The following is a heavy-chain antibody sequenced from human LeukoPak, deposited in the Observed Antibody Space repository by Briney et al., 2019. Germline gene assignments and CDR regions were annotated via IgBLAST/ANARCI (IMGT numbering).Heavy chain of an antibody. D-gene: IGHD4-23*01. V-gene: IGHV4-39*07. J-gene: IGHJ4*02. CDR3: ARNRYGGGSYYFDY. CDR1: GGSISSSNYY. CDR2: IYYSGST. Sequence: SETLSLTCTVSGGSISSSNYYWGWIRQPPGKGLKWIGSIYYSGSTYYNPSLKSRVTISVDTSKNQFSLKLSSVTAADTAIYYCARNRYGGGSYYFDYWGQGTLVTVSS.